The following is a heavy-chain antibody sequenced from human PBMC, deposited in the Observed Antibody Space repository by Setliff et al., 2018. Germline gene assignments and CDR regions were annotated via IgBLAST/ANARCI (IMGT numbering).Heavy chain of an antibody. V-gene: IGHV4-59*01. D-gene: IGHD1-26*01. CDR2: VVYNGNT. Sequence: LSLTCTVSGGSINNYHWNWIRQPPGKGLEWIGYVVYNGNTHYNPSLNSRVTMSVDTSKNQFSLKLTSVSAADTAVYYCARWGENSGRPDWRAFDIWGQGTMVTVSS. J-gene: IGHJ3*02. CDR1: GGSINNYH. CDR3: ARWGENSGRPDWRAFDI.